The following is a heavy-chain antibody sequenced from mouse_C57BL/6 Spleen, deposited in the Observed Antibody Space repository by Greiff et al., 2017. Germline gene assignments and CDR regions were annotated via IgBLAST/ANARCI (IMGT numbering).Heavy chain of an antibody. J-gene: IGHJ4*01. V-gene: IGHV1-12*01. D-gene: IGHD2-3*01. CDR2: IYPGNGDT. CDR1: GYTFPSYN. Sequence: LQQSGAELVRPGASVKMSCKASGYTFPSYNMHWVKQTPRQGLEWIGAIYPGNGDTSDNQTFKGKATLTVDKSSSTAYLQLSSLTSEDSAVYFCARSGDGYLDAMDYWGQGTSVTVAS. CDR3: ARSGDGYLDAMDY.